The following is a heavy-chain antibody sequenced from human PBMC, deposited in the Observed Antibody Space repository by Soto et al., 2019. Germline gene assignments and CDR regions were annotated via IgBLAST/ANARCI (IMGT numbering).Heavy chain of an antibody. CDR1: GDSMTKYY. CDR2: IYTSGST. J-gene: IGHJ4*02. CDR3: ARTVGGAYYFDF. V-gene: IGHV4-4*07. D-gene: IGHD1-26*01. Sequence: QVQLQESGPGLVKPSETLSLTCTVSGDSMTKYYWSWIRQPAGKGLEWIGRIYTSGSTNYNPSLKRRVTMSIDTSNNHFSLKLKSVTAADTAVYYCARTVGGAYYFDFWGQGALVTVSS.